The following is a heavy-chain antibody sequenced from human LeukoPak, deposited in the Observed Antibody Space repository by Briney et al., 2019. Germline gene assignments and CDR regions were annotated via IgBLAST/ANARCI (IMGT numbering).Heavy chain of an antibody. D-gene: IGHD1-20*01. Sequence: GGSLRLSCAASGFTFSSYSMNWVRQAPGKGLEWVSYISSSSSTIYYADSVKGRFTISRDNAKNSLYLQMNSLRAEDTAVYYCARDPGQAFYNWNDVSFDYWGQGTLVTVSS. CDR2: ISSSSSTI. J-gene: IGHJ4*02. CDR3: ARDPGQAFYNWNDVSFDY. CDR1: GFTFSSYS. V-gene: IGHV3-48*01.